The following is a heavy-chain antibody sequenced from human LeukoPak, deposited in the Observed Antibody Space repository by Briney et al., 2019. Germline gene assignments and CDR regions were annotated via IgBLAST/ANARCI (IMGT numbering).Heavy chain of an antibody. Sequence: GESLKISCKGSGYSFTSYWIGWVRQMPGKGLEWMGIIYPGDSDTRYSPSFQGQVTISADKSINTAYLQLSSLKASDTAMYFCARGVHYYDNSGYYVYWGQGTLVTVSS. D-gene: IGHD3-22*01. V-gene: IGHV5-51*01. CDR1: GYSFTSYW. CDR2: IYPGDSDT. CDR3: ARGVHYYDNSGYYVY. J-gene: IGHJ4*02.